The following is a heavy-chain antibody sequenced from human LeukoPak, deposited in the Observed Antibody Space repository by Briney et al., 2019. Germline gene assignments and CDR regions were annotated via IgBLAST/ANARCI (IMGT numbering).Heavy chain of an antibody. Sequence: SETLSLTCAVYGGSFSDFYWSWVRQPPGRGLEWIGEINHSGSINYSPPLKSRVTISVDTPKNQFSLKLSSVPAADTAVYYCARGGTTGPHMYGMDVWGQGTTVTVSS. CDR2: INHSGSI. D-gene: IGHD1-1*01. CDR3: ARGGTTGPHMYGMDV. J-gene: IGHJ6*02. V-gene: IGHV4-34*01. CDR1: GGSFSDFY.